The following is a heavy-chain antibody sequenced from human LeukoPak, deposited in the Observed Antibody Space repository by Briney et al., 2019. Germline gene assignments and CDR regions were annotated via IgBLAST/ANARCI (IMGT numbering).Heavy chain of an antibody. D-gene: IGHD2-2*03. Sequence: SVKVSCKASGYTFTSYGISWVRQAPGQGLEWMGGIIPIFGTANYAQKFQGRVTITADESTSTAYMELSSLRSEDTAVYYCASGYCSTTSCYVNPYFDYWGQGTLVTVSS. V-gene: IGHV1-69*13. CDR1: GYTFTSYG. CDR2: IIPIFGTA. CDR3: ASGYCSTTSCYVNPYFDY. J-gene: IGHJ4*02.